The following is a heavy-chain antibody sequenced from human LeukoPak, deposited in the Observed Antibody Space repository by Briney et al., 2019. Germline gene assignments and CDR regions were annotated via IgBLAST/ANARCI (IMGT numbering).Heavy chain of an antibody. V-gene: IGHV3-30*02. CDR3: AKELPTVIYAFDI. J-gene: IGHJ3*02. CDR1: GFTFSSYG. D-gene: IGHD4-17*01. CDR2: IRYDGSNK. Sequence: PGGSLRLSCAASGFTFSSYGMHWVRQVPGKGLEWVAFIRYDGSNKYYADSVKGRFTISRDNSKNTLYLQMNSLRAEDTAVYYCAKELPTVIYAFDIWGQGTMVTVSS.